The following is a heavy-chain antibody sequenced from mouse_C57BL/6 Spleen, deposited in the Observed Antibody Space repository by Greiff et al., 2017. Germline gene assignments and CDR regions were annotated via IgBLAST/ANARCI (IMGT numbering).Heavy chain of an antibody. J-gene: IGHJ4*01. D-gene: IGHD2-12*01. CDR3: ARWTIRKAMDD. V-gene: IGHV1-85*01. CDR2: IYPRDGST. Sequence: VQLQQFGPELVKPGASVKLSCKASGYTFTSYAITWVKQRPGQGLAWIGWIYPRDGSTKYHEKFKGKATLTVDTSSSTAYMEIHSLTSEDAAVYFCARWTIRKAMDDWGQGTSVTVSS. CDR1: GYTFTSYA.